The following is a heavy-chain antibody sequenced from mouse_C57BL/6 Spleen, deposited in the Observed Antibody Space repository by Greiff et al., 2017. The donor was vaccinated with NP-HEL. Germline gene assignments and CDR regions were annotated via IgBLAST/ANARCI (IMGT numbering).Heavy chain of an antibody. V-gene: IGHV5-17*01. CDR2: ISSGSSTI. D-gene: IGHD4-1*01. CDR3: ARLTGTLAY. CDR1: GFTFSDYG. J-gene: IGHJ3*01. Sequence: EVKLMESGGGLVKPGGSLKLSCAASGFTFSDYGMHWVRQAPEKGLEWVAYISSGSSTIYYADTVKGRFTISRDNAKNTLFLQMTSLRSEDTAMYYCARLTGTLAYWGQGTLVTVSA.